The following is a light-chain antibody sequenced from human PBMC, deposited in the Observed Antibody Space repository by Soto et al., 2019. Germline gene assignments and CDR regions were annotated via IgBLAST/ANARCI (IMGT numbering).Light chain of an antibody. CDR3: QQYNNWPGT. J-gene: IGKJ1*01. V-gene: IGKV3-15*01. Sequence: EIVMTQSPATLSVSPGERATLSCRASQSVSSKLAWYQQKPGQAPRLLIYGASPRATGIPARFSGSGSGTDFTLTISSLQSEDFALYYCQQYNNWPGTFGQGTKVEIK. CDR2: GAS. CDR1: QSVSSK.